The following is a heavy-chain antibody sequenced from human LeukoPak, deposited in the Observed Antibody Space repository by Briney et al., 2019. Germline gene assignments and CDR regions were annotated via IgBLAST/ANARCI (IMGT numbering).Heavy chain of an antibody. Sequence: ASVKVSCKASGYTFSSYAMNWVRQAPGQGLEWMGWINPNSGGTNYAQKFQGRVTMTRDTSISTAYMELSRLRSDDTAVYYCARGGYGGNRQPFDYWGQGTLVTVSS. CDR2: INPNSGGT. J-gene: IGHJ4*02. CDR1: GYTFSSYA. V-gene: IGHV1-2*02. D-gene: IGHD4-23*01. CDR3: ARGGYGGNRQPFDY.